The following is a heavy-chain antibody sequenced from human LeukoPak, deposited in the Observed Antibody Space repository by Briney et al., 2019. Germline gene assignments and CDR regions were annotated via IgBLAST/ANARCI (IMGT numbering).Heavy chain of an antibody. D-gene: IGHD5-24*01. Sequence: ASVKVSCKASGYTFSNYGFSWVRQAPGQGLEWMGWISAYNGNTNYAQKLQGRVTMTTDTSTTTAYMELRSLISADTAVYYCARTGWPQSDAFDSWGQGTLVTVSS. J-gene: IGHJ4*02. V-gene: IGHV1-18*01. CDR1: GYTFSNYG. CDR2: ISAYNGNT. CDR3: ARTGWPQSDAFDS.